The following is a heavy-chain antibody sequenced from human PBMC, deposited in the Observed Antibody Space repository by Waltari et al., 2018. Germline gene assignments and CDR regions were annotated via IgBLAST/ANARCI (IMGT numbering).Heavy chain of an antibody. J-gene: IGHJ4*02. D-gene: IGHD1-26*01. V-gene: IGHV3-7*01. Sequence: EVQLVESGGGLVQPGGSLRLSCAASGFTFSSYWMSWVRQAPGKGLEWVAHIKQDGSGKYEVDFVKGRFTISGDNAKNSLYLQMNSLRAEDTAVYYCARSPVVGATTFDYWGQGTLVTVSS. CDR3: ARSPVVGATTFDY. CDR1: GFTFSSYW. CDR2: IKQDGSGK.